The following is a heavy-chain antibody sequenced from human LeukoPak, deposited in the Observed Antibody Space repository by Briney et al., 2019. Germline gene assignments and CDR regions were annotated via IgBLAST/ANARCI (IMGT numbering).Heavy chain of an antibody. CDR2: INHSGST. V-gene: IGHV4-34*01. D-gene: IGHD3-10*01. J-gene: IGHJ6*02. CDR3: ARGGQYYYGSGRKGGMDV. Sequence: SETLSLTCAVYGGSFSGYYWSWIRQPPGKGLEWIGEINHSGSTNYNPSLKSRVTISVDTSKNQFSLKLSSVTAADTAVYYCARGGQYYYGSGRKGGMDVWGQGTTVTVSS. CDR1: GGSFSGYY.